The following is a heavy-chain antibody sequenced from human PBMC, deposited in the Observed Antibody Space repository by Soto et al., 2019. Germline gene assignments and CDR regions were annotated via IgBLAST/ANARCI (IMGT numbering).Heavy chain of an antibody. J-gene: IGHJ1*01. CDR2: INAGNGNT. CDR1: GGTFSSYA. CDR3: AAGYYDSSGYHPLC. Sequence: ASVKVSCKASGGTFSSYAISWVRQAPGQRLEWMGWINAGNGNTKYSQKFQGRVTITRDTSASTAYMELSSLRSEDTAVYYCAAGYYDSSGYHPLCWGQGTLVTVSS. V-gene: IGHV1-3*01. D-gene: IGHD3-22*01.